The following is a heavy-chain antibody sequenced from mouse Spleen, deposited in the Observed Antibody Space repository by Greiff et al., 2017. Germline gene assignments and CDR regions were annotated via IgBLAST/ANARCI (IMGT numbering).Heavy chain of an antibody. J-gene: IGHJ3*01. V-gene: IGHV5-17*01. Sequence: EVQLVESGGGLVKPGGSLKLSCAASGFTFSDYGMHWVRQAPEKGLEWVAYISSGSSTIYYADTVKGRFTISRDNAKNTLFLQMTSLRSEDTAMYYCARPRTTVVAREFAYWGQGTLVTVSA. D-gene: IGHD1-1*01. CDR3: ARPRTTVVAREFAY. CDR1: GFTFSDYG. CDR2: ISSGSSTI.